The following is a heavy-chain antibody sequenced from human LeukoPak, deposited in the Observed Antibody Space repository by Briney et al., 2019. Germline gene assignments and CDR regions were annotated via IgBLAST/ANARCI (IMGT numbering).Heavy chain of an antibody. CDR3: ARDLGGYSGYDVDY. CDR1: GFRFSSNW. D-gene: IGHD5-12*01. V-gene: IGHV3-74*01. CDR2: INSHGSST. J-gene: IGHJ4*02. Sequence: GGSLRLSCAASGFRFSSNWMPSVRQAPGKGLVLDSRINSHGSSTSYADSGEGGFTISRDNAKNTQYLQMDSLRAEDTAVYYCARDLGGYSGYDVDYWGQGTLVTVSS.